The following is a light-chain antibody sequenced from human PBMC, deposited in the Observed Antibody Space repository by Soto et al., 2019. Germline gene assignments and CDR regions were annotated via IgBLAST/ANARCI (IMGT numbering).Light chain of an antibody. CDR1: QSVSNSY. J-gene: IGKJ4*01. CDR2: GAS. CDR3: QEYGGSPLVT. V-gene: IGKV3-20*01. Sequence: ENVLTQSPATLYLSPGERATLSCRASQSVSNSYLAWYQQKPGQAPRLLIYGASSRATGIPDRFSGTGSGTDFTLTITRLEAENFAVYYCQEYGGSPLVTFGGGTKVEI.